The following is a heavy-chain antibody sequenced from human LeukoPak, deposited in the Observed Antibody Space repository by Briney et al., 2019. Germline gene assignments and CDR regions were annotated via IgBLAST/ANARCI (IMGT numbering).Heavy chain of an antibody. V-gene: IGHV1-18*01. Sequence: ASVKVSCKASGYTFTSYGVSWVRQAPGQGLEWMGWISGYNGSTKYVQKVQGRVTMTTDTSTNTAYMELRSLSSDDTAVYYCATEGELRGNYFDYWGQGTLVTVSS. CDR1: GYTFTSYG. J-gene: IGHJ4*02. CDR3: ATEGELRGNYFDY. D-gene: IGHD1-26*01. CDR2: ISGYNGST.